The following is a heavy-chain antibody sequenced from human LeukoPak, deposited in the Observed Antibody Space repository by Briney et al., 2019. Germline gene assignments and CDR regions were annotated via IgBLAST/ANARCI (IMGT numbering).Heavy chain of an antibody. J-gene: IGHJ4*02. CDR1: GYTFTSYG. Sequence: ASVKVSCKASGYTFTSYGITWVRQAPGQGLEWMGWINTYNGDTNYAQSPQGRVTMTPDTSTSTAYMELRSLSSDDTAVYYCARGRGSTSRYWGQGTLVTVSS. D-gene: IGHD1-26*01. CDR2: INTYNGDT. CDR3: ARGRGSTSRY. V-gene: IGHV1-18*01.